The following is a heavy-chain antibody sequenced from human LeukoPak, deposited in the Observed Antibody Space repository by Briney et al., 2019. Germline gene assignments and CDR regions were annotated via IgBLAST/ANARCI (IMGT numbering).Heavy chain of an antibody. Sequence: ASVKVSCKASGYTFIDYYIHWVRQAPGQGLEWMGWTHPNSGGTNHGQKFQGRVTMTRDTSISTAYLELSRLRSDDTAVYYCARSFIGELSDYFGLDVWGQGTTVTVSS. CDR1: GYTFIDYY. J-gene: IGHJ6*02. D-gene: IGHD1-7*01. CDR2: THPNSGGT. V-gene: IGHV1-2*02. CDR3: ARSFIGELSDYFGLDV.